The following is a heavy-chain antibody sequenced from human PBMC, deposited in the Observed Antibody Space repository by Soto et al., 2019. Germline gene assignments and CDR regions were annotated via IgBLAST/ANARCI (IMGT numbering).Heavy chain of an antibody. Sequence: HPVGSLRLSCVTSRFTFNTFAMSWVRQAPGEGLEWVSAINAGGGNTHYADSVKGRFTISRDNSKNTLYLQMDSLRAEDTAVYYCAKHTYSDFWPGHYYYLDFWGQGTRVTIAS. CDR2: INAGGGNT. CDR1: RFTFNTFA. CDR3: AKHTYSDFWPGHYYYLDF. V-gene: IGHV3-23*01. D-gene: IGHD3-3*01. J-gene: IGHJ4*02.